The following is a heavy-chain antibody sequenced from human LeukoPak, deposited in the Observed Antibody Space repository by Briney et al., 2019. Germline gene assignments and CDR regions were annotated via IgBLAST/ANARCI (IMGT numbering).Heavy chain of an antibody. CDR2: VYYSGGT. Sequence: SETLSLTCTVSGASISSYYWSWIRQPPGKGLEFIEYVYYSGGTNYNPSLKSRVTISADTSKNQFSLKLSSVTAADTAVYYCASGSMVRGVSNWYFDLWGRGTLVTVS. V-gene: IGHV4-59*01. D-gene: IGHD3-10*01. CDR1: GASISSYY. CDR3: ASGSMVRGVSNWYFDL. J-gene: IGHJ2*01.